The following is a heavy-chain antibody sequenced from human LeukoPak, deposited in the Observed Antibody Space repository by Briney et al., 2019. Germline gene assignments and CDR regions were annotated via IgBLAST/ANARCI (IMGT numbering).Heavy chain of an antibody. Sequence: GGSLRLSCAVSGFTLNSHWMSWVRQAPGKGLEWVANINQDGSAKYYVDSVRGRFTISRDNAKNSMYLQMNSLRAEDTAVYYCARWGIRGTAHQLNYWGQGTLVTVSS. CDR1: GFTLNSHW. CDR3: ARWGIRGTAHQLNY. CDR2: INQDGSAK. V-gene: IGHV3-7*01. J-gene: IGHJ4*02. D-gene: IGHD1-7*01.